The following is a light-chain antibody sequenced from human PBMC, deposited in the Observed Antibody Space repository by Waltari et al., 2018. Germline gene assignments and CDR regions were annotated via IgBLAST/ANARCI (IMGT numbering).Light chain of an antibody. J-gene: IGKJ2*01. V-gene: IGKV1-12*01. CDR3: QQANSFPPT. CDR2: AAS. CDR1: RGISNW. Sequence: DIQMTQSPTSVSASVGDRVTITCRASRGISNWLAWFQQKSGQATKLLIDAASNLQSGVPSRFSGSGAATDFTLTINSLQPEDFATYYCQQANSFPPTFGQGTKVEIK.